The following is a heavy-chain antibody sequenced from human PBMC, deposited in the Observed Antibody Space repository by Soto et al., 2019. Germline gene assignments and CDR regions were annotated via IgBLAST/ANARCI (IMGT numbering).Heavy chain of an antibody. J-gene: IGHJ4*02. CDR2: ISSSSSTI. Sequence: EVQLVESGGGLVQPGGSLRLSCAACGFTFSSYSMNWVRQAPGKGLEWVSYISSSSSTIYYADSVKGRFTISRDNAKNSLYLQMNSLRDEDTAVYYCARAALDGGSYLPFDYWGQGTLVTVSS. D-gene: IGHD1-26*01. CDR1: GFTFSSYS. CDR3: ARAALDGGSYLPFDY. V-gene: IGHV3-48*02.